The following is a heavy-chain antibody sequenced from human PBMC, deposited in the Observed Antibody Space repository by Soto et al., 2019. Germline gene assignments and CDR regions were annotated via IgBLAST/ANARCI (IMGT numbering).Heavy chain of an antibody. V-gene: IGHV4-4*07. CDR2: IYSSGCT. CDR3: ARGQRFSDWFDP. J-gene: IGHJ5*02. CDR1: GGAISTYY. D-gene: IGHD3-3*01. Sequence: QVHLQESGPGLVKPSETLSLTCTVSGGAISTYYWTWIRQPAGKGLEWIGRIYSSGCTKYNPSLQGRVTMSLDTSDNQFSLRLTSVTAADTAVYYCARGQRFSDWFDPWGQGTLVTVSS.